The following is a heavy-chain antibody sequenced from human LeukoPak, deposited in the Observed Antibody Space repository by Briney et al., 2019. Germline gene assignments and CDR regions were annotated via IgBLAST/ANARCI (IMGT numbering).Heavy chain of an antibody. D-gene: IGHD3-10*01. CDR1: GFTFSSYS. V-gene: IGHV3-23*01. Sequence: PGGSLRLSCAASGFTFSSYSMNWVRQAPGKGLEWVSGISGSGGSTFYADSVKGRFTISRDSSKHTLYLQMNSLRAEDTAIYYCAKAERFGESFFDYWGQGTLVTVSS. J-gene: IGHJ4*02. CDR3: AKAERFGESFFDY. CDR2: ISGSGGST.